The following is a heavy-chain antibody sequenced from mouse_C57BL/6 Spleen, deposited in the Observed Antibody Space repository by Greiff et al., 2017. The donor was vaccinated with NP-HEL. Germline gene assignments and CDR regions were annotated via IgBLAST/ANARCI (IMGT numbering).Heavy chain of an antibody. D-gene: IGHD2-2*01. J-gene: IGHJ4*01. Sequence: QVQLKESGPGLVQPSQSLSITCTVSGFSLTSYGVHWVRQSPGKGLEWLGVIWSGGSTDYNAAFISRLSISKDNSKSQVFFKMNSLQADDTAIYYCARREVTTIGTGYAMDYWGQGTSVTVSS. CDR2: IWSGGST. CDR3: ARREVTTIGTGYAMDY. V-gene: IGHV2-2*01. CDR1: GFSLTSYG.